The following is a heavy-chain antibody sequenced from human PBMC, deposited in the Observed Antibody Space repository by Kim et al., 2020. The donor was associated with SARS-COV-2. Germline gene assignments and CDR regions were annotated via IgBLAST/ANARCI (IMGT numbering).Heavy chain of an antibody. CDR3: AKDWNGFLDY. D-gene: IGHD1-1*01. J-gene: IGHJ4*02. V-gene: IGHV3-30*18. CDR1: GFTFSSYG. CDR2: ISYDGSNK. Sequence: GGSLRLSCAASGFTFSSYGMHWVRQAPGKGLEWVAVISYDGSNKYYADSVKGRFTISRDNSKNTLYLQMNSLRAEDTAVYYCAKDWNGFLDYWGQGTLVT.